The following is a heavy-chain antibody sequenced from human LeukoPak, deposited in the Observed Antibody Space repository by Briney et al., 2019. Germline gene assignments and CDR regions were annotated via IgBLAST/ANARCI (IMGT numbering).Heavy chain of an antibody. V-gene: IGHV4-34*01. CDR1: GGSFSGYY. Sequence: ASETLSLTCAVYGGSFSGYYWSWIRQPPGKGLEWIGEINHSGSTNYNPSLKSRVTISVDTSKNQISLKLNAVTAADTAVYYCASDLGYWGQGTLVTVSS. CDR2: INHSGST. CDR3: ASDLGY. J-gene: IGHJ4*02.